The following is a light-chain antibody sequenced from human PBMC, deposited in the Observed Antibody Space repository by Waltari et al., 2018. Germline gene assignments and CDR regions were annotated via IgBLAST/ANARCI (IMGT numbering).Light chain of an antibody. V-gene: IGLV2-23*02. CDR3: CSYAGSRTWV. J-gene: IGLJ3*02. Sequence: SALTQPASVSGSPGQSISTPCLGTRSDLGPFNTVSWSLQYPGTAPKLLLSDVSHRPSGVSNRFSGSKSGNTASLTISGLQAEDEAIYYCCSYAGSRTWVFGGGAKLTVL. CDR1: RSDLGPFNT. CDR2: DVS.